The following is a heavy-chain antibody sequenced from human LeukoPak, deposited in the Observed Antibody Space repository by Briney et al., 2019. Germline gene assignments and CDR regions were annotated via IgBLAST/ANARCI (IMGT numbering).Heavy chain of an antibody. CDR1: GGTIPRYA. CDR3: ARGAATSPSADY. V-gene: IGHV1-18*01. Sequence: ASVKVSCKASGGTIPRYAITWVRQAPGQGLEWRGWISAYNGNTNYAQKLQGRVTMTTDTSTSTAYMELRSLRSDDTAVYYCARGAATSPSADYWGQGTLVTVSS. CDR2: ISAYNGNT. J-gene: IGHJ4*02. D-gene: IGHD6-13*01.